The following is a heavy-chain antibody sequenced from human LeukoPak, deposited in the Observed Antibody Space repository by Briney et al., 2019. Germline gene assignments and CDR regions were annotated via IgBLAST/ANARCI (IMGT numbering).Heavy chain of an antibody. CDR2: IYPGDSDT. CDR1: GYSFTSYW. D-gene: IGHD3-22*01. J-gene: IGHJ4*02. V-gene: IGHV5-51*01. CDR3: ARLSYYYDSSGYYSPPDY. Sequence: GESLKISCKGSGYSFTSYWIGWACQMPGKGLEWMGIIYPGDSDTRYSPSFQGQVTISADKSISTAYLQWSSLKASDTAMYYCARLSYYYDSSGYYSPPDYWGQGTLVTVSS.